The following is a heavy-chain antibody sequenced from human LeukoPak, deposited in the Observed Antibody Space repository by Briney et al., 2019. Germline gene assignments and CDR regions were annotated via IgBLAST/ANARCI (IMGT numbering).Heavy chain of an antibody. Sequence: SETLSLTCTVSGYSISSGYYWGWIRQPPGKGLEWIGSIYHSGSTYYNPSLKSRVTISVDTSKNQFSLKLSSVTAADTAVYYCARSGVVRGSNWGQGTLATVSS. J-gene: IGHJ4*02. CDR2: IYHSGST. CDR1: GYSISSGYY. D-gene: IGHD6-6*01. CDR3: ARSGVVRGSN. V-gene: IGHV4-38-2*02.